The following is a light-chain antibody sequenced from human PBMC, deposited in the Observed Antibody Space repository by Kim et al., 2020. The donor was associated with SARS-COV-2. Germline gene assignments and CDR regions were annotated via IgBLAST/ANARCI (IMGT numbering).Light chain of an antibody. J-gene: IGLJ2*01. Sequence: GQSDTISRSGSSSNSGRNTVTWYQQLHGTAPKLLIYSNNQRPPGVPDRFSGSKTGTSASLAISGLQSEDEADYYCESWDDSLDGVIFGGGTQLTVL. CDR3: ESWDDSLDGVI. CDR2: SNN. CDR1: SSNSGRNT. V-gene: IGLV1-44*01.